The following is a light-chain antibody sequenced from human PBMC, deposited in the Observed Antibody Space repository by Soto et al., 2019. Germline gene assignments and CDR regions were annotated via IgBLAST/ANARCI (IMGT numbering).Light chain of an antibody. J-gene: IGKJ5*01. Sequence: TQSPAALSLSTGERATLSCRASQSIGIHLAWYQQKPGQAPRLLIYGASSRATGIPDRFSGSGSGTDFTLTISRLQPEDFAAYYCQQAGSSPRTFGQGTQLDIK. CDR2: GAS. CDR3: QQAGSSPRT. V-gene: IGKV3-20*01. CDR1: QSIGIH.